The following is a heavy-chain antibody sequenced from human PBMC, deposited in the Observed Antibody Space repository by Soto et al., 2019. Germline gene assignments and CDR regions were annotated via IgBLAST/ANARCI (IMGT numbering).Heavy chain of an antibody. V-gene: IGHV1-69*13. CDR1: GGTFSSYA. CDR2: IVPIFGTP. Sequence: ASVKVSCKASGGTFSSYAISWVRQSPGQRPEWMGGIVPIFGTPNYAQKFQGRVTIIADESTSTAYMELSSLRSDDTAVYYCASTQVDIPPPYYYYGMDVWGQGTTVTVSS. D-gene: IGHD5-12*01. J-gene: IGHJ6*02. CDR3: ASTQVDIPPPYYYYGMDV.